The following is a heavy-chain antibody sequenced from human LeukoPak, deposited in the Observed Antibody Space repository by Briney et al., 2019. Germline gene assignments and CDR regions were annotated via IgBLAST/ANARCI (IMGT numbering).Heavy chain of an antibody. CDR3: ARATYGPPFDY. Sequence: ASVKVSCKASGYTFTSYYMHWVRQAPGQGLEWMGIINPSGGSTSYAQKFQGRVTMTRDMSTSTIYMELSGLRSEDTAVYYCARATYGPPFDYWGQGTLVTVSS. CDR1: GYTFTSYY. V-gene: IGHV1-46*01. CDR2: INPSGGST. D-gene: IGHD3-10*01. J-gene: IGHJ4*02.